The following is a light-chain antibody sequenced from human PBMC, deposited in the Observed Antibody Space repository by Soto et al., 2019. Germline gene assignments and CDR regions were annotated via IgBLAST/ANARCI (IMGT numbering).Light chain of an antibody. V-gene: IGKV2-30*01. CDR3: MEGAHWLLLP. CDR1: QSLVFRDGTTY. J-gene: IGKJ2*01. CDR2: KVS. Sequence: DVVMTQSPLSLPVTLGHPASISCRSRQSLVFRDGTTYLDWFQQRPGQSPRRLIYKVSNRNSGVPDRFSGCRSGRYFALMLGGVEAEDVGSEYCMEGAHWLLLPFCQGTKLEIK.